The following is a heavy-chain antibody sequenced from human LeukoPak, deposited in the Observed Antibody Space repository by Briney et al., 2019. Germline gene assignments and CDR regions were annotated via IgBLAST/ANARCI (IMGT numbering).Heavy chain of an antibody. CDR1: GFTFSSYG. Sequence: GGSLRLSCAASGFTFSSYGMSWVRQAPGKGLEWVSAISGSGGSTYYADSVKGRFTISRDNSKNTLYLQMNSLGAEDTAVYYCAKRVLNAWVDYWGQGTLVTVSS. CDR3: AKRVLNAWVDY. D-gene: IGHD2-8*01. CDR2: ISGSGGST. V-gene: IGHV3-23*01. J-gene: IGHJ4*02.